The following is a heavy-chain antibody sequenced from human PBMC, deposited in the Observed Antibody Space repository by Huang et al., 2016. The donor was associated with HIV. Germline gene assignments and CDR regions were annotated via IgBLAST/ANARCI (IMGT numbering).Heavy chain of an antibody. D-gene: IGHD1-26*01. Sequence: EVQLVESGGGLVQPGGSLRLSCAASGFTFSRYWMSWVRQAPGKGLEWVAKIKQDGGEKYYGDSVKGRFTISRDNAKNSLYLQMNSLRAEDTSVYYCARDEWELLRGRYCNYMDVWGKGTTVTVSS. CDR1: GFTFSRYW. V-gene: IGHV3-7*01. CDR2: IKQDGGEK. CDR3: ARDEWELLRGRYCNYMDV. J-gene: IGHJ6*03.